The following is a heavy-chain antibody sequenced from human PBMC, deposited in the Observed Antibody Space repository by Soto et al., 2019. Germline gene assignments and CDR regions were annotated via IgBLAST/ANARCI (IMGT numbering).Heavy chain of an antibody. CDR3: AISSSGWYDLYYYYYGMDV. J-gene: IGHJ6*02. Sequence: WASVKVSCKASGYTFTSYAMNWVRQAPGQGLEWMGWINTNTGNPTYAQGFTGRLVFSLDTSVSTAYLQICSLKAEDTAVYYCAISSSGWYDLYYYYYGMDVWGQGTTVTVSS. CDR2: INTNTGNP. V-gene: IGHV7-4-1*01. CDR1: GYTFTSYA. D-gene: IGHD6-19*01.